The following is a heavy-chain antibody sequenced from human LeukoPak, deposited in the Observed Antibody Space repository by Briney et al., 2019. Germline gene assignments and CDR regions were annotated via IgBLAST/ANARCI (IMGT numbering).Heavy chain of an antibody. V-gene: IGHV3-21*01. CDR2: ISSSSSYI. D-gene: IGHD2-2*01. CDR3: ASLFLDCSSTSCYGDY. Sequence: GGSLRLSCAASGFTFSSYSMNWVRQAPGKGLGWVSSISSSSSYIYYADSVKGRFTISRDNAKNSLYLQMNSLRAEDTAVYYCASLFLDCSSTSCYGDYWGQGTLVTVSS. J-gene: IGHJ4*02. CDR1: GFTFSSYS.